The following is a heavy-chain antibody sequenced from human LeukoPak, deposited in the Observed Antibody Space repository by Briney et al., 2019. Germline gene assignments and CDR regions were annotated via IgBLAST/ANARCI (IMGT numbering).Heavy chain of an antibody. CDR1: GFTFSSYA. Sequence: SGGSLRLSCAASGFTFSSYAMHWVRQAPGKGLEWVAVISYDGSNKYYADSVKGRFTISRDNSKNTLYLQMNSLRAEDTAVYYCAREGISAFDIWGQGTMVTVSS. V-gene: IGHV3-30-3*01. CDR3: AREGISAFDI. CDR2: ISYDGSNK. J-gene: IGHJ3*02. D-gene: IGHD1-14*01.